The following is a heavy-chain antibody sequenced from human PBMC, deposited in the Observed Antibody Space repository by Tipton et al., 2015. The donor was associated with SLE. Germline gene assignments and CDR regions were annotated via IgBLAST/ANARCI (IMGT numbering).Heavy chain of an antibody. V-gene: IGHV3-23*01. D-gene: IGHD5-12*01. CDR2: ISGSGSDS. Sequence: GSLRLSCAASGFIFSSCAVSWVRQAPGKGPEWVSAISGSGSDSYYAGSVQDRFTISRDNSKNTVYLEMNSLRVEDTAVYYCAKDNQWLRSNFFAHWGQGTVVTVSS. J-gene: IGHJ1*01. CDR3: AKDNQWLRSNFFAH. CDR1: GFIFSSCA.